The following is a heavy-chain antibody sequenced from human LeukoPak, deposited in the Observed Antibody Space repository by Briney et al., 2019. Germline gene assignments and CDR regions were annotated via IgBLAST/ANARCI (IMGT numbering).Heavy chain of an antibody. J-gene: IGHJ4*02. Sequence: GGSLRLSCAASGFTFDDYAMHWVRQAPGKGLEWVSGMSGSGGSTYYADSVKGRFTISRDNSKNTLYLQMNRLRAEDTAVYYCAKDRGGVVPAARFDYWGQGTLVTVSS. D-gene: IGHD2-2*01. CDR2: MSGSGGST. V-gene: IGHV3-23*01. CDR1: GFTFDDYA. CDR3: AKDRGGVVPAARFDY.